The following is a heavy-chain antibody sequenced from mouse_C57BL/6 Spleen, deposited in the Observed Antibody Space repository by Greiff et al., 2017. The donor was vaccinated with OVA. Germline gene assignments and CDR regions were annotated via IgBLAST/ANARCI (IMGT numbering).Heavy chain of an antibody. CDR2: SRNKANDYTT. CDR1: GFTFSDFY. V-gene: IGHV7-1*01. J-gene: IGHJ1*03. CDR3: ARDADYGSSYVGYFDV. Sequence: EVKLVESGGGLVQSGRTLRLSCATSGFTFSDFYMEWVRQAPGKGLEWIAASRNKANDYTTEYSASVKGRFIVSRDTSQSILYLQMNALRAEDTAIYYCARDADYGSSYVGYFDVWGTGTTVTVSS. D-gene: IGHD1-1*01.